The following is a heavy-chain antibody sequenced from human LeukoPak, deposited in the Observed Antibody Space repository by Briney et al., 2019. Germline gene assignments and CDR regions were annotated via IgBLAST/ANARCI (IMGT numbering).Heavy chain of an antibody. CDR2: INPNSGGT. J-gene: IGHJ4*02. V-gene: IGHV1-2*02. Sequence: ASVKVSCKASGYTFTGYYMHWVRQAPGQGLEWMGWINPNSGGTNYAQKFQGRATKTRDTSISTAYMELSRLRSDDTAVYYCARALFDYYGSGSPKDYWGQGTLVTVSS. CDR1: GYTFTGYY. D-gene: IGHD3-10*01. CDR3: ARALFDYYGSGSPKDY.